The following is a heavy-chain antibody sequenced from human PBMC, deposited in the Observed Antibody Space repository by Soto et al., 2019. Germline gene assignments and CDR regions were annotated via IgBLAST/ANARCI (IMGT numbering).Heavy chain of an antibody. J-gene: IGHJ3*02. CDR1: GFTVSSNC. CDR2: IYSGGST. CDR3: ARDRDGAFDI. V-gene: IGHV3-53*04. Sequence: GRSLRLSYGASGFTVSSNCMSRVRQAPGKGLEWVSVIYSGGSTYYADSVKGRFTISRHNSKNTLYLQMNSLRAEDTAVYYCARDRDGAFDIWGQGTMVTVSS. D-gene: IGHD3-10*01.